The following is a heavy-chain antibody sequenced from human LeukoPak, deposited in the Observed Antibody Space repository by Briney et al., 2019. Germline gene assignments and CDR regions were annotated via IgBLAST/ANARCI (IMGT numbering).Heavy chain of an antibody. J-gene: IGHJ4*02. V-gene: IGHV3-23*01. CDR2: ISGSGGST. Sequence: GGSLRLSCAASGFTFNSYAMSWVRQAPGKGLEWVSTISGSGGSTYYADSVKGRFTISRDNSKNTLYLQMNSLRAEDTAVYYCALVVTPSYYFDYWGQGTLVTVSS. CDR1: GFTFNSYA. D-gene: IGHD4-23*01. CDR3: ALVVTPSYYFDY.